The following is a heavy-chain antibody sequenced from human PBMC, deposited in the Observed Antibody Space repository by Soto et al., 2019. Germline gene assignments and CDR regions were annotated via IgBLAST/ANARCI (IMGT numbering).Heavy chain of an antibody. J-gene: IGHJ6*02. Sequence: ASVKVSCKASGYTFASFDINWVRQATGQGLEWMGWMNPNSGNAGYAQKFQDRVTMIRDTSISTAYMELSSLGSEDTAVYYCARGLYYYGMDVWGQGTTVTVSS. CDR3: ARGLYYYGMDV. V-gene: IGHV1-8*01. CDR1: GYTFASFD. CDR2: MNPNSGNA.